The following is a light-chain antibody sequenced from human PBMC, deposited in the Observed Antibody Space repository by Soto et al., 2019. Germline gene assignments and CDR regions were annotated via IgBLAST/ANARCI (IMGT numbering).Light chain of an antibody. CDR1: QRVGSS. J-gene: IGKJ5*01. CDR2: GAS. Sequence: EIGMTQSPATVSVSPGERATLSCRATQRVGSSLAWYQQKPGHAPRLLIYGASTRASGIPARFSGSGSGTEFTLTISSLQSEDFAVYFCQQYSNWPPITFGQGTRLEI. V-gene: IGKV3-15*01. CDR3: QQYSNWPPIT.